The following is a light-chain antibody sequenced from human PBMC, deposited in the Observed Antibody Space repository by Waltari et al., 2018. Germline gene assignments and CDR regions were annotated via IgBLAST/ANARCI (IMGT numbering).Light chain of an antibody. CDR1: QSISRF. J-gene: IGKJ1*01. CDR3: QKYGTLPAT. Sequence: DIFLTQSPGTLSLSPGEGATLSCRASQSISRFLAWYQQKPGQAPSLLIYDASTRATGIPDRFSGSGSGTDFSLTISRLEPEDFAVYYCQKYGTLPATFGQGTKVEIK. CDR2: DAS. V-gene: IGKV3-20*01.